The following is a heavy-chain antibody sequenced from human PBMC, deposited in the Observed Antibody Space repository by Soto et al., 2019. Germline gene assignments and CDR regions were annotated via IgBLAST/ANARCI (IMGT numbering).Heavy chain of an antibody. CDR1: GGSISSSSYY. V-gene: IGHV4-39*01. CDR3: ARPVTAGGGFDP. J-gene: IGHJ5*02. D-gene: IGHD4-4*01. CDR2: IYYSGST. Sequence: QLQLQESGPGLVKPSETLSLTCTVSGGSISSSSYYWGWIRQPPGKGLEWIGSIYYSGSTYYNPSLKSRVTISVDTSKNQFSLKLSSVTAADTAVYYCARPVTAGGGFDPWGQVTLVTVSS.